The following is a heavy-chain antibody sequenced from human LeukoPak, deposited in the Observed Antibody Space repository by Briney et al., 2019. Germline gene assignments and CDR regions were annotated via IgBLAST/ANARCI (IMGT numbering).Heavy chain of an antibody. CDR1: GGSISSYY. CDR2: LYYSGST. Sequence: PSETLSLTCTVSGGSISSYYWSWIRQPPGKGLEWIGYLYYSGSTNYNPSLKSRVTISVDTSKNQFSLKLSSVTAADTAVYYCATQQIYYDSSGYFNWFDPWGQGTLVTVSS. V-gene: IGHV4-59*08. CDR3: ATQQIYYDSSGYFNWFDP. D-gene: IGHD3-22*01. J-gene: IGHJ5*02.